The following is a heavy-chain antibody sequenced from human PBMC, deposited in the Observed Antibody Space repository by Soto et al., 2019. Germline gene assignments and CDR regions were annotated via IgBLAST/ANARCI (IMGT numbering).Heavy chain of an antibody. CDR1: GGSISSYY. Sequence: PSETLSLTCTVSGGSISSYYWSWIRQPPGKGLEWIGYIYYSGSTNYNPSLKSRVTISVDTSKNQFSLKLSSVTAADTAVYYCARNEDSSWYDYWGQGTLVTVSS. V-gene: IGHV4-59*01. CDR3: ARNEDSSWYDY. CDR2: IYYSGST. D-gene: IGHD6-13*01. J-gene: IGHJ4*02.